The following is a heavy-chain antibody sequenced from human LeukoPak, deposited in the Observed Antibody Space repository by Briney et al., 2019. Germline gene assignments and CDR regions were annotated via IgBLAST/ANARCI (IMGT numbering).Heavy chain of an antibody. CDR3: AIHIVVVVAATGHASDY. D-gene: IGHD2-15*01. V-gene: IGHV1-69*04. CDR2: IIPILGIA. J-gene: IGHJ4*02. CDR1: GGTFSSYA. Sequence: VASVKVSCKASGGTFSSYANSWVRQAPGQGLEWMGRIIPILGIANYAQKFQGRVTITADKSTSTAYMELSSLRSEDTAVYYCAIHIVVVVAATGHASDYWGQGTLVTVSS.